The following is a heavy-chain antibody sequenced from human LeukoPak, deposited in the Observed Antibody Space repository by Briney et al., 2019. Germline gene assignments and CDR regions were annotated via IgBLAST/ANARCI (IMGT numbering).Heavy chain of an antibody. Sequence: GGSLRLSCAASGFTFNSYAMTWVRQAPGKGLEWVAAIGGTGYDIFYAGSVKGRFTISRDNSKNTLFLQMNSLRAEDTAVYYCAKLAGLTYEEYYFDYWGQGTLVTVSS. CDR1: GFTFNSYA. J-gene: IGHJ4*02. CDR3: AKLAGLTYEEYYFDY. D-gene: IGHD2-21*01. V-gene: IGHV3-23*01. CDR2: IGGTGYDI.